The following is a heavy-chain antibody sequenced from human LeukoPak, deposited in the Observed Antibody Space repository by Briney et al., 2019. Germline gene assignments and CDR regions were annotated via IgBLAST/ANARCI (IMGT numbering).Heavy chain of an antibody. D-gene: IGHD3-10*01. V-gene: IGHV3-30-3*01. CDR1: GFTFSSYA. Sequence: PGGSLRLSCAASGFTFSSYAMTWVRQAPGKGLEWVAVISYDGSNKYYADSVKGRFTISRDNSKNTLYLQMSSLRAEDTSIYYCSRGSVSSTRGWFDLWGQGTLVTVSS. CDR2: ISYDGSNK. CDR3: SRGSVSSTRGWFDL. J-gene: IGHJ5*02.